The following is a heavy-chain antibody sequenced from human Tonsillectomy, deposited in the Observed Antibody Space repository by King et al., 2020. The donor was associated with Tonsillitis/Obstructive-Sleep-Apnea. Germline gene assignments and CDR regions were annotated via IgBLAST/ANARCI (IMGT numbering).Heavy chain of an antibody. D-gene: IGHD3-3*01. CDR1: GFTFSDHY. CDR2: IRTKPNSFTT. V-gene: IGHV3-72*01. J-gene: IGHJ6*03. CDR3: ARDRGYDFWGGYYMDV. Sequence: VQLVESGGGLVQPGGSLRLSCAASGFTFSDHYMDWVRQAPGKGLEWVGRIRTKPNSFTTEYGASVTGRFTISRDDSKSSLYLQINSMKTEDTAVYYCARDRGYDFWGGYYMDVWGKGTTVFVSS.